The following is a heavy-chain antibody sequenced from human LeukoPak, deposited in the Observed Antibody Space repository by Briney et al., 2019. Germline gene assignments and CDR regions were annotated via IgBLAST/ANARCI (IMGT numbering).Heavy chain of an antibody. CDR2: IYYSGST. D-gene: IGHD4-17*01. CDR1: GGSISSYY. V-gene: IGHV4-59*01. CDR3: ARVPMVYGVRFGP. J-gene: IGHJ5*02. Sequence: SETLSLTCTVSGGSISSYYWSWIRQLPGKGLEWIGYIYYSGSTNYNPSLKSRVTISVDTSKNQFSLKLSSVTAADTAVYYCARVPMVYGVRFGPWGQGTLVTVSS.